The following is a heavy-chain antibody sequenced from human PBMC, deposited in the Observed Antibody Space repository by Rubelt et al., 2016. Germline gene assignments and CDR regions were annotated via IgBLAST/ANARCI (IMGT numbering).Heavy chain of an antibody. CDR2: TSGSGGCP. J-gene: IGHJ4*02. D-gene: IGHD1-26*01. CDR1: GFTFSNYA. CDR3: ARSKQGPWYSGSYSF. V-gene: IGHV3-23*04. Sequence: EVQLVESGGGVVRTGGSLRLSCAASGFTFSNYAMSWVRQAPGKGLEWVSATSGSGGCPYYADSVKGRFTSTRDNLKNTLYRQMNSRGAEETAVYYCARSKQGPWYSGSYSFWGQGTLVTVSS.